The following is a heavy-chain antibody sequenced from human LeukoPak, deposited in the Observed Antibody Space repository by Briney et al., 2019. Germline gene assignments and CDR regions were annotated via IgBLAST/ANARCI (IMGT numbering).Heavy chain of an antibody. D-gene: IGHD2-15*01. J-gene: IGHJ4*02. CDR1: GFTFSSYS. V-gene: IGHV3-21*01. CDR3: ASDCSGGSCGLFDY. CDR2: ISSSSSYI. Sequence: PGGSLRLSCAASGFTFSSYSMNWVRQAPGKGLEWVSSISSSSSYIYYADSVKGRFTISRDNAKNSLYLQMNSRRAEDIAVYYCASDCSGGSCGLFDYWGQGTLVTVSS.